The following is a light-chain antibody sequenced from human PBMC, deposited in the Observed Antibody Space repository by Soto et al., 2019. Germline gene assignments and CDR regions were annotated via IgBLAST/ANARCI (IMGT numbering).Light chain of an antibody. J-gene: IGKJ2*01. CDR1: QSISSY. CDR3: QQIYSTPYT. V-gene: IGKV1-39*01. CDR2: AAS. Sequence: DIQMTQSPSSLSASVGDRVTITCRASQSISSYLNWYQQKPGKAPKLLIYAASSLQSGVPSRFSGSRSGTDFTLTISSMQPEDFATYYCQQIYSTPYTFGQGTKLEIK.